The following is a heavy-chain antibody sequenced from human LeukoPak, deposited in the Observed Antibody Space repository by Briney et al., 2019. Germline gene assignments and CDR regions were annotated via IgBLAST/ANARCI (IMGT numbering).Heavy chain of an antibody. CDR1: GGSISSYY. CDR3: ARSGSWYAHFDY. V-gene: IGHV4-4*07. Sequence: SETLSLTCTVSGGSISSYYWSWIRQPAGKGLEWIGRIYTSGSTNYNPSLKSRVTMSVDTSKNQFFLKLSSVTAADTAVYYCARSGSWYAHFDYWGQGTLVTVSS. CDR2: IYTSGST. D-gene: IGHD6-13*01. J-gene: IGHJ4*02.